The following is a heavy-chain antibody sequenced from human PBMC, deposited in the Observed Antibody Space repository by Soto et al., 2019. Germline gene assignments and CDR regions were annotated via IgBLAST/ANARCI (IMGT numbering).Heavy chain of an antibody. D-gene: IGHD2-2*01. CDR3: AKVPRYCSSTSCYPKGGFDP. V-gene: IGHV3-23*01. J-gene: IGHJ5*02. CDR2: ISGSGGST. Sequence: GGSLRLSCAASGFTFSSYAMSWVRQAPGKGLEWVSAISGSGGSTYYADSVKGRFTISRDNSKNTLYLQMNSLRAEDTAVYYCAKVPRYCSSTSCYPKGGFDPWGQGTLVTVSS. CDR1: GFTFSSYA.